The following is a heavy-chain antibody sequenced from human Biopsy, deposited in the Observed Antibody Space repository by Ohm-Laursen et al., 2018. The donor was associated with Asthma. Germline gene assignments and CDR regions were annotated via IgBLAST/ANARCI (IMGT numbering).Heavy chain of an antibody. CDR2: SDHRGNT. V-gene: IGHV4-39*07. CDR1: GGSISSSSYY. D-gene: IGHD2-8*01. CDR3: ARDLSGYCTSSACYGFDS. J-gene: IGHJ5*01. Sequence: GTLSLTCTVSGGSISSSSYYWTWIRQPPGKGLEWIGESDHRGNTNINPTLKSRVTISKDESANEFSLKMRSVTAADTAVYYCARDLSGYCTSSACYGFDSWGQGTLVTVSS.